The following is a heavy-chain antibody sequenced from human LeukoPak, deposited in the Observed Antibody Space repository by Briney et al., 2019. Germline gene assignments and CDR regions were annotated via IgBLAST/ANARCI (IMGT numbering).Heavy chain of an antibody. D-gene: IGHD6-19*01. J-gene: IGHJ6*03. V-gene: IGHV5-51*01. CDR2: ICPSDSDT. CDR3: ARVREGIAVPGIPYYYYMDV. CDR1: AYSFTTYW. Sequence: ESLKISCKASAYSFTTYWICWVRQMPAKGLELMGIICPSDSDTRYNPSFQGKGTISADKSFSTAYLQWRSLKASATATYYCARVREGIAVPGIPYYYYMDVWGKGNTVTVSS.